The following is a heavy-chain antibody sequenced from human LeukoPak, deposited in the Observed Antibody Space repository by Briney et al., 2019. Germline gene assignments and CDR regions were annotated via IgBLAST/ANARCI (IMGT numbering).Heavy chain of an antibody. Sequence: SETLSLTCTVSGGYIISRSHYWGWIRQPPGKGLEWIGSVYYSGNTYYNPSLKTRATISIDTPTSKNQFSLTLSYVTAADTAVYYCARHHAEILVPNDWGQGTLVTVSS. CDR2: VYYSGNT. V-gene: IGHV4-39*01. D-gene: IGHD1-1*01. J-gene: IGHJ4*02. CDR3: ARHHAEILVPND. CDR1: GGYIISRSHY.